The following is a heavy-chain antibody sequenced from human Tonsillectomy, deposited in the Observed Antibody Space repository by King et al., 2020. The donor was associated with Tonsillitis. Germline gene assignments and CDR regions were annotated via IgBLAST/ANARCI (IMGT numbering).Heavy chain of an antibody. D-gene: IGHD3-16*01. J-gene: IGHJ6*02. CDR3: AKDRYRKVLYHLYRMDV. CDR2: ISWNSGSI. CDR1: GFTFDDYA. V-gene: IGHV3-9*01. Sequence: VQLVESGGGLVQPGRSLRLSCAASGFTFDDYAMHWVRQAPGKGLEWVSGISWNSGSIGYADSVKGRFTISRDNAKNSLYLQMNSLRAEDTALYYCAKDRYRKVLYHLYRMDVWGQGTTVTVSS.